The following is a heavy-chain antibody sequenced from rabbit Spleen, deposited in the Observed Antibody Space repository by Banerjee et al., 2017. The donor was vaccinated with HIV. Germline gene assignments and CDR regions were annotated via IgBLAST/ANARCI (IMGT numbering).Heavy chain of an antibody. CDR3: ARDSGSSFSSYGMDL. Sequence: QSLEESGGDLVKPGASLTLTCTASGFSFSSSYYMCWVRQAPGKGLEWIACIEGGNSAFSYFASWAKGRFTISKTSSTTVTLQMTSLTAADTATYFCARDSGSSFSSYGMDLWGQGTLVTVS. V-gene: IGHV1S40*01. CDR1: GFSFSSSYY. J-gene: IGHJ6*01. CDR2: IEGGNSAFS. D-gene: IGHD8-1*01.